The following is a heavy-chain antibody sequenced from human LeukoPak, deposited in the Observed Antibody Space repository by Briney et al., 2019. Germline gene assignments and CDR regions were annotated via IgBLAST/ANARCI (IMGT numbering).Heavy chain of an antibody. CDR1: GYSIISGYY. D-gene: IGHD2-15*01. Sequence: PSETLSLTCTVSGYSIISGYYWGWIRQPPGKGLEWIGSIFHSGSTHYNPSLKSRVTISVDTSKNQFSLKLSSVTAADTAVYYCARGGDVYCSGGSCYVDYWGQGSLVTVSS. J-gene: IGHJ4*02. CDR2: IFHSGST. CDR3: ARGGDVYCSGGSCYVDY. V-gene: IGHV4-38-2*02.